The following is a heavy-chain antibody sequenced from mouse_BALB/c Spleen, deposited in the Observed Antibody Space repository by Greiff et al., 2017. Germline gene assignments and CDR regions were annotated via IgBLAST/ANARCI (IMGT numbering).Heavy chain of an antibody. V-gene: IGHV1-5*01. CDR3: TGWSPHYYGSRGDAMDY. J-gene: IGHJ4*01. Sequence: EVQLQQSGTVLARPGASVKMSCKASGYTFTSYWMHWVKQRPGQGLEWIGAIYPGNSDTSYNQKFKGKAKLTAVTSTSTAYMELSSLTNEDSAVYYCTGWSPHYYGSRGDAMDYWGQGTSVTVSS. CDR2: IYPGNSDT. D-gene: IGHD1-1*01. CDR1: GYTFTSYW.